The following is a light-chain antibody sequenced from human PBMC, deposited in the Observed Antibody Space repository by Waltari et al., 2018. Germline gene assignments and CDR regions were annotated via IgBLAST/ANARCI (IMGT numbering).Light chain of an antibody. CDR2: GAS. CDR3: QQYGSSPLT. V-gene: IGKV3-20*01. J-gene: IGKJ4*01. Sequence: EIEMTQSPATLSVSPGERVTLSCRASQSVGNNLAWYQQRPGQAPRLLIYGASTRATDISDRFSGSGSGTDFTLTITRLEPEDFAVYYCQQYGSSPLTFGGGTKVDIK. CDR1: QSVGNN.